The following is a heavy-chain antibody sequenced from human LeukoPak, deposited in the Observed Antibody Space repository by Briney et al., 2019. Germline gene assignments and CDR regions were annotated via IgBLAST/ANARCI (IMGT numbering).Heavy chain of an antibody. V-gene: IGHV1-2*02. D-gene: IGHD3-22*01. CDR1: VYTFTGYY. CDR3: ASYNAGDWERCLAYDSSGYYWVY. Sequence: GASVKVSCKSSVYTFTGYYMHWVRQAPGQGLEWMGWINPNSGGTNYAQKFQGRVTMTRDTSISTAYMELSRLRSDDTAVYYCASYNAGDWERCLAYDSSGYYWVYWGQGTLVTVSS. J-gene: IGHJ4*02. CDR2: INPNSGGT.